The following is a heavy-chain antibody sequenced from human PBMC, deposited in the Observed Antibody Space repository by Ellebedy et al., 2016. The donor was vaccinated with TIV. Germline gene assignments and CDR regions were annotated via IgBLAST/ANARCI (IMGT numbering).Heavy chain of an antibody. V-gene: IGHV1-2*02. CDR3: AREYQDDILTGYYMMAPRAFDI. CDR2: INPNSGGT. J-gene: IGHJ3*02. CDR1: GYTFTGYY. Sequence: AASVKVSCKASGYTFTGYYMHWARQAPGQGLEWMGWINPNSGGTNYAQKFQGRVTMTRDTSISTAYMELSRLRSDDTAVYYCAREYQDDILTGYYMMAPRAFDIWGQGTMVTVSS. D-gene: IGHD3-9*01.